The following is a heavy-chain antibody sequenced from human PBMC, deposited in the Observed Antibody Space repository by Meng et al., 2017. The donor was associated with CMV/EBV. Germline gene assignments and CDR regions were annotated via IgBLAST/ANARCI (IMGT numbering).Heavy chain of an antibody. V-gene: IGHV3-53*01. CDR3: ARDNWGLGWFDP. CDR1: GFAVSSNY. J-gene: IGHJ5*02. Sequence: VHRVGPEGGLVHPRGSLRPSCAATGFAVSSNYMSWVRQAPGKGLEWVSVIYGGGSTYYADSVKGRFTISRDNSKNTLYLQMNSLRAEDTAVYYCARDNWGLGWFDPWGQGTLVTVSS. D-gene: IGHD3-16*01. CDR2: IYGGGST.